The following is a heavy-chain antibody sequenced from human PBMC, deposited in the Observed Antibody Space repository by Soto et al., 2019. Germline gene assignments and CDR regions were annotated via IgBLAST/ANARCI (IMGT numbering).Heavy chain of an antibody. J-gene: IGHJ5*02. CDR2: MNPNSGNT. V-gene: IGHV1-8*01. D-gene: IGHD2-2*01. CDR3: ARDYCSSTSCYSWSWFDP. Sequence: GASVKVSCKASGYTFTSYDINWVRQATGQGLEWMGWMNPNSGNTGYAQKFQGRVTMTRNTSISTAYMELSSLRSEDTAVYYCARDYCSSTSCYSWSWFDPWGQGTLVTVSS. CDR1: GYTFTSYD.